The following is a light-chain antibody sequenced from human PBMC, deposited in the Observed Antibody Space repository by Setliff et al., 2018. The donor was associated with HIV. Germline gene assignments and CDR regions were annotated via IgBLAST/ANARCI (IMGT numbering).Light chain of an antibody. CDR2: EVS. CDR3: WSYAGSYTLYV. CDR1: SSDVGSYNL. Sequence: QSALTQPASVSGSPGQSITISCTGTSSDVGSYNLVSWYQQHPGKAPKLMIYEVSKRPSGVSNRFSGSKSGNTASLTISGLQAEDETDYYCWSYAGSYTLYVFGTGTKVTVL. V-gene: IGLV2-23*02. J-gene: IGLJ1*01.